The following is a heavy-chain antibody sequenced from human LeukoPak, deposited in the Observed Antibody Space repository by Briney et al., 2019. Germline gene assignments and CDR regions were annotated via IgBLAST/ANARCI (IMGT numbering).Heavy chain of an antibody. CDR3: ARAEGVLRYFDWLLEPLKALGNDAFDI. CDR1: GGSISSYY. Sequence: SETLSLTCTVSGGSISSYYWSWIRQPPGKGLEWIGYIYYSGSTNYNPSLKSRVTISVDTSKNQFSLQLNSVTPEDTAVYYCARAEGVLRYFDWLLEPLKALGNDAFDIWGQGTMVTVSS. D-gene: IGHD3-9*01. V-gene: IGHV4-59*12. J-gene: IGHJ3*02. CDR2: IYYSGST.